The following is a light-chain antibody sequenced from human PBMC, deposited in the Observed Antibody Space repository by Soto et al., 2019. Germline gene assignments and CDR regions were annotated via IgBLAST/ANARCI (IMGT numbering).Light chain of an antibody. CDR3: QQYKNWPPLT. CDR1: QSVSSN. CDR2: GAF. J-gene: IGKJ4*02. V-gene: IGKV3-15*01. Sequence: EIVMTQSPATLSVSPGERVTLSCRASQSVSSNLAWYQQKPGQAPRLLIYGAFTRATGIPARFSGSGSGPEFTLTISSLQSEDFAVYYCQQYKNWPPLTFGGGTKVEIK.